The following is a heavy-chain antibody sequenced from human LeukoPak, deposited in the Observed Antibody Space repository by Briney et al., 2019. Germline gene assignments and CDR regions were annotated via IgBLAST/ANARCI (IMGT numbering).Heavy chain of an antibody. J-gene: IGHJ4*02. V-gene: IGHV4-61*02. Sequence: PSQTLSLTCTVSGGSISSAAYYWSWIRQPAGKGLEWIARIYTSGTTNYNPSLKSRVTISVDTSKNQFSLKLSSVTAVDTAVYYCAREREGPYGYLDYWGQGTLVTVSS. CDR2: IYTSGTT. CDR3: AREREGPYGYLDY. CDR1: GGSISSAAYY. D-gene: IGHD4-17*01.